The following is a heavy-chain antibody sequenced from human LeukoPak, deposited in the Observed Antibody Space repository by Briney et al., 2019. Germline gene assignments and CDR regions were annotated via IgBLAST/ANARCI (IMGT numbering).Heavy chain of an antibody. CDR1: GFTFSNYA. Sequence: QPGGSLRLPCAASGFTFSNYAMSWVRQAAGKGLEWVSAISGSGGSTYYADSVKGRFTISRDNSKNTLYLQMNTLRAEDTAVYFCAKVLETGAENWDFDYWGQGTLVTVSS. CDR2: ISGSGGST. CDR3: AKVLETGAENWDFDY. V-gene: IGHV3-23*01. J-gene: IGHJ4*02. D-gene: IGHD7-27*01.